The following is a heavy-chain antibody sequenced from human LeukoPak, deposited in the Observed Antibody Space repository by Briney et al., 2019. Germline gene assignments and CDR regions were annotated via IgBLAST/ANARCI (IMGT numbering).Heavy chain of an antibody. J-gene: IGHJ4*02. Sequence: SETLSLTCAVYGGSFSGYYWSWIRQPPGKGLEWIGEINHSGSTNYNPSLKSRVTISVDTSKNQFSLKLSSVTAADTAVYYCARETYYYDSSGTEGLYFDYWGQGTLVTVSS. V-gene: IGHV4-34*01. CDR1: GGSFSGYY. CDR3: ARETYYYDSSGTEGLYFDY. D-gene: IGHD3-22*01. CDR2: INHSGST.